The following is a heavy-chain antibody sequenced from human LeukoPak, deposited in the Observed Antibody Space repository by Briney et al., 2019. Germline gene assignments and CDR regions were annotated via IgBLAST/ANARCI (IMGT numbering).Heavy chain of an antibody. Sequence: GGSLRLSCAASGFTFSTYDMHWVRQAPGKGLEWLAFIRYDGSYQYYADSVNGRFTISRDNSKNTLYLQMNSLTAEDTAVYYCATPKADYYPFDYWGQGTLATVSS. D-gene: IGHD3-22*01. CDR3: ATPKADYYPFDY. CDR2: IRYDGSYQ. CDR1: GFTFSTYD. J-gene: IGHJ4*02. V-gene: IGHV3-30*02.